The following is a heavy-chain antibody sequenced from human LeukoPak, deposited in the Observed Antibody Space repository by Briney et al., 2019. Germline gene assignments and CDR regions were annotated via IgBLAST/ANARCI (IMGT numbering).Heavy chain of an antibody. CDR1: GFTFSSYA. V-gene: IGHV3-23*01. CDR2: ISGSGGST. D-gene: IGHD4-11*01. CDR3: AKDDSATATTRRAFDI. Sequence: GGSLRLSCAASGFTFSSYAMSWVRQAPGKGLEWVSVISGSGGSTYYADSVKGRFTVSRDNSKNTLYLQMNSLRAEDTAVYYCAKDDSATATTRRAFDIWGQGTMVTVSS. J-gene: IGHJ3*02.